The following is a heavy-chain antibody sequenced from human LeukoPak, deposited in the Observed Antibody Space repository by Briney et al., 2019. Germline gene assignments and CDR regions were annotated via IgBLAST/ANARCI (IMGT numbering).Heavy chain of an antibody. D-gene: IGHD4/OR15-4a*01. CDR3: ARQDIRAGAHIDY. CDR1: GGSFSGYY. V-gene: IGHV4-34*01. J-gene: IGHJ4*02. CDR2: INHSGST. Sequence: PSETLSLTCAVYGGSFSGYYWSWIRQPPGKGLEWIGEINHSGSTNYNPSLRSRVTISVDTSKNQFSLKLSSVTAADTAVYYCARQDIRAGAHIDYWGQGTLVTVSP.